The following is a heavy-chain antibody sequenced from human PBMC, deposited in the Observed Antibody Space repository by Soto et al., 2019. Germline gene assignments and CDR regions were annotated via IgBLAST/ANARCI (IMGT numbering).Heavy chain of an antibody. CDR3: ARDMFGEYTMDV. CDR1: GFSVDNNY. V-gene: IGHV3-53*01. Sequence: GGSLRLSCAASGFSVDNNYISWVRQAPGKGLEWVSTIYADDSTYYADSVKGRFTISRDKSKNTLYVQMDSLRAEDTAVYYCARDMFGEYTMDVSAKGPRSHSP. J-gene: IGHJ6*02. D-gene: IGHD3-10*02. CDR2: IYADDST.